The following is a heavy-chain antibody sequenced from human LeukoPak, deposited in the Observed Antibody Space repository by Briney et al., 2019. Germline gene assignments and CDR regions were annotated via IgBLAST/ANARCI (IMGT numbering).Heavy chain of an antibody. Sequence: GGSLRLSCAASGFTFSSYSMNWVRQAPGKGLEWVSYISSSSSTIYYADSVKGRFTISRDNAKNSLYLQMDSLRAEDTAVYYCARDAGPLLKGELYFDYWGQGTLVTVSS. CDR2: ISSSSSTI. CDR1: GFTFSSYS. V-gene: IGHV3-48*01. J-gene: IGHJ4*02. CDR3: ARDAGPLLKGELYFDY. D-gene: IGHD1-7*01.